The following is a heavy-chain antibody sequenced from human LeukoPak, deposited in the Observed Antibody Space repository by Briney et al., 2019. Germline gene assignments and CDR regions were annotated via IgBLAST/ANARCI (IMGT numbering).Heavy chain of an antibody. V-gene: IGHV3-23*01. Sequence: GGSLRLSCAASGFTFSTYAMSWVRQAPGKGLEWVSAISYSGDGTYYADSVKGRFAISRDNPQNTLHLQMNSLRAEDTAVYYCAKVDIVVVPAASGADYWGQGTLVTVSS. D-gene: IGHD2-2*01. J-gene: IGHJ4*02. CDR2: ISYSGDGT. CDR3: AKVDIVVVPAASGADY. CDR1: GFTFSTYA.